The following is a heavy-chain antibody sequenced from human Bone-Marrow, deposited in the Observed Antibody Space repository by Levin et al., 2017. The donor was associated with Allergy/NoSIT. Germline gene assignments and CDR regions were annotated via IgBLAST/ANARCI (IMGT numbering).Heavy chain of an antibody. J-gene: IGHJ4*02. CDR1: GFTFSNYG. V-gene: IGHV3-23*01. D-gene: IGHD2-2*01. CDR3: TRGSTSPDY. Sequence: SGGSLRLSCSASGFTFSNYGMTWVRQAPGKGLEWVSAISRSGDSTDYADSVRGRFTIFRDNFKNTLYLQMNSLRPEDTALYYCTRGSTSPDYWGQGTLVSVSS. CDR2: ISRSGDST.